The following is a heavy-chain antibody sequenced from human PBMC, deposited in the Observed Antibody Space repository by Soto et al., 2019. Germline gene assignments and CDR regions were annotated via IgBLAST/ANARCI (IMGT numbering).Heavy chain of an antibody. Sequence: QVQLQESGPGLVKPSETLSLTCNVSGGSIRSYYWSWVRQPAGKPLEWIGRIYTSGSTNYNPSLKSRVSMSVDTSKNQVSLEATSVTAADTAVYYCAREGASGFGMDVWGLGTTVTVSS. CDR1: GGSIRSYY. V-gene: IGHV4-4*07. J-gene: IGHJ6*02. D-gene: IGHD1-26*01. CDR2: IYTSGST. CDR3: AREGASGFGMDV.